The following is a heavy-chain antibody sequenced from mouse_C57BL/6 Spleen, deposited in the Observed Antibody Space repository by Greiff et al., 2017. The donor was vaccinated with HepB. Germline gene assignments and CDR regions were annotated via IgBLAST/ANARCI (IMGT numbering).Heavy chain of an antibody. V-gene: IGHV5-9-1*02. Sequence: EVKVVESGEGLVKPGGSLKLSCAASGFTFSSYAMSWVRQTPEKRLEWVAYISSGGDYIYYADTVKGRFTISRDNARNTLYLQMSSLKSEDTAMYYCTSFGYDGDYYAMDYWGQGTSVTVSS. CDR3: TSFGYDGDYYAMDY. D-gene: IGHD2-2*01. CDR1: GFTFSSYA. J-gene: IGHJ4*01. CDR2: ISSGGDYI.